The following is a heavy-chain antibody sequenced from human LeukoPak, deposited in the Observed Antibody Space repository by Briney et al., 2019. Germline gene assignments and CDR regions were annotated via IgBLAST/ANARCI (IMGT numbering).Heavy chain of an antibody. CDR1: GGSISSYY. V-gene: IGHV4-59*01. D-gene: IGHD1-26*01. CDR2: IYYSGST. J-gene: IGHJ4*02. CDR3: ARGVTWERDRQTGYYLDY. Sequence: SETLSLTCTVSGGSISSYYWSWIRQPPGKGLEWIGYIYYSGSTNYNPSLKSRVTISVDTSKNQFSLKLGSVTAADTAVYYCARGVTWERDRQTGYYLDYWGQGTLVTVSS.